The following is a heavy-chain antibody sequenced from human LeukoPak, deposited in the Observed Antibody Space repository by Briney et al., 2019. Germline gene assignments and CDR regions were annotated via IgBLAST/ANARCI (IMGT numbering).Heavy chain of an antibody. D-gene: IGHD4-23*01. CDR1: GGSISSGDYY. CDR2: IYYSGST. V-gene: IGHV4-30-4*01. CDR3: ARELRWMYYFDY. Sequence: PSETLPLTCTVSGGSISSGDYYWSWIRQPPGKGLEWIGYIYYSGSTYYNPSLKSRVTISVDTSKNQFSLKLSSVTAADTAVYYCARELRWMYYFDYWGQGTLVTVSS. J-gene: IGHJ4*02.